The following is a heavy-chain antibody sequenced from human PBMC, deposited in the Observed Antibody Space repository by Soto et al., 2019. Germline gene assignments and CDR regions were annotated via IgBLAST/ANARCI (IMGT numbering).Heavy chain of an antibody. CDR3: AGGSGWLIDY. J-gene: IGHJ4*02. CDR2: IKQDGSEK. D-gene: IGHD6-19*01. V-gene: IGHV3-7*04. CDR1: GFTMSNYW. Sequence: EVQLVESGGGLVQSGGSLRLSCAASGFTMSNYWMNWVRQAPGKGLEWVANIKQDGSEKYYVDSVEGRFAISRDNAKSSLNLQMNSLRDEDTAVYYCAGGSGWLIDYWGQGTLVTVSS.